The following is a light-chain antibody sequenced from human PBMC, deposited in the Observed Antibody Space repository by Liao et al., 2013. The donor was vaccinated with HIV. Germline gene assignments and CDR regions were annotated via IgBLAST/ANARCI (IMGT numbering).Light chain of an antibody. J-gene: IGLJ3*02. CDR2: HDS. Sequence: SYDLTQPPSVSVSPGQTASITCSGEELGNKDVCWYQQKPGQAPVMVISHDSERPSGIPERFSGSTSGTTATLTISGVQAEDEADYYCQSTDSSGAYRVFGGGTKLTVL. CDR3: QSTDSSGAYRV. CDR1: ELGNKD. V-gene: IGLV3-25*03.